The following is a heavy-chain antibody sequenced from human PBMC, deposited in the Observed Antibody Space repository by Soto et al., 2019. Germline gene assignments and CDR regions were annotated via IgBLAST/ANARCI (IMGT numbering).Heavy chain of an antibody. V-gene: IGHV2-5*01. CDR1: GFSLSTGGVG. Sequence: SGPTLVNPTQTLTLTCTFSGFSLSTGGVGVDWIRQTPGQALEWLGLIYWTDEKRYSPSLRNRLTITKGTSKNQVVLTMTNMDPVDTGTYYCAHESYHNSWYVYWGQGTPVTVSS. CDR2: IYWTDEK. D-gene: IGHD6-13*01. CDR3: AHESYHNSWYVY. J-gene: IGHJ4*02.